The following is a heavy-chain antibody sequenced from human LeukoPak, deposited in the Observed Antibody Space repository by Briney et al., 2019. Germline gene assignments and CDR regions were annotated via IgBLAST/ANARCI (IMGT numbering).Heavy chain of an antibody. Sequence: GEPLKISGKGSGYSFTSFVISWAGQIPAKGREWMGRVDPSDSYTNYSPSFQGHVTISADKSISTAYLQWSSLKASDTAMYYCATGAGSYIYYYYGMDVWGKGTTVTVSS. CDR3: ATGAGSYIYYYYGMDV. V-gene: IGHV5-10-1*01. CDR2: VDPSDSYT. J-gene: IGHJ6*04. CDR1: GYSFTSFV. D-gene: IGHD1-26*01.